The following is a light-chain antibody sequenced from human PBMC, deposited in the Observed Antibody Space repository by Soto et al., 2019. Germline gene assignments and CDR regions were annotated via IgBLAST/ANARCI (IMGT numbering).Light chain of an antibody. V-gene: IGKV3-20*01. CDR2: GAS. Sequence: EIVLTQSPGTLSLSPGERATLSCRASQSVSSSYLAWYQQKPGQAPRLLIYGASSRATGIPDRFSGSGSGTDFTLTMSRLEPEDFAVYYCQQHGSFFGQGTKLEIK. CDR3: QQHGSF. J-gene: IGKJ2*01. CDR1: QSVSSSY.